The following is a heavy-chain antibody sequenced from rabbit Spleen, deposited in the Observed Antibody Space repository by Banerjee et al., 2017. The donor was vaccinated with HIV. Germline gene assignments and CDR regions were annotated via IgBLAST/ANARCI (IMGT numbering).Heavy chain of an antibody. Sequence: QEQLVESGGGLVKPGASLTLTCTASGFSFSSGYDISWVRQAPGKGLEWIGFIYTGNGKNYYASWAKGRFTISKTSSTTVTLQMTSLTAADTATYFCARDTGSSFSSYGMDLWGPGTLVTVS. CDR2: IYTGNGKN. CDR3: ARDTGSSFSSYGMDL. D-gene: IGHD8-1*01. CDR1: GFSFSSGYD. J-gene: IGHJ6*01. V-gene: IGHV1S45*01.